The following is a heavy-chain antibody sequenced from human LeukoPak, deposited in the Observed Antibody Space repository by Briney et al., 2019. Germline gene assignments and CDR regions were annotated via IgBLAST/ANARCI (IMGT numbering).Heavy chain of an antibody. CDR1: GGSTSSSNW. V-gene: IGHV4-4*02. Sequence: SETLSLTCAVSGGSTSSSNWWSWVRQPPGKGLEWNGEIYHSGSTNYNPSLKSRVTISVDKSKNQFSLKLSSVTAADTAVYYCARGPRMLNYYYDSSGYRPIYFDYWGQGTLVTVSS. CDR3: ARGPRMLNYYYDSSGYRPIYFDY. D-gene: IGHD3-22*01. J-gene: IGHJ4*02. CDR2: IYHSGST.